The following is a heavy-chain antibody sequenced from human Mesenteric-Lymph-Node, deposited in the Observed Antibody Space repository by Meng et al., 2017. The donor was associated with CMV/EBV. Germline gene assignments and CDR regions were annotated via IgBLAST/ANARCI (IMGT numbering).Heavy chain of an antibody. CDR2: IYYTGNT. J-gene: IGHJ4*02. V-gene: IGHV4-39*07. D-gene: IGHD3-10*01. Sequence: SETLSLTCTVSGGSISSSSYCWGWIRQPPGRGLEWIGSIYYTGNTYYNPSLKSRVTMSVDTSKNQFSLKLSSVTAADTAVYYCARVLWFGELTFDYWGQGTLVTVSS. CDR3: ARVLWFGELTFDY. CDR1: GGSISSSSYC.